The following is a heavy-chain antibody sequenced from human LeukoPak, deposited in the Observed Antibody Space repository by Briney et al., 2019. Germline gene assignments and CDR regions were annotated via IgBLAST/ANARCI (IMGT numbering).Heavy chain of an antibody. CDR2: IIHIFGTA. CDR3: ARVSFTMVRGVIISGPNWFDP. V-gene: IGHV1-69*06. J-gene: IGHJ5*02. D-gene: IGHD3-10*01. CDR1: GGTFSSYA. Sequence: SVKVSCKASGGTFSSYAISWVRQAPGQGLEWMGGIIHIFGTANYAQKFQGRVTITADKSTSTAYMELSSLRSEDTAVYYCARVSFTMVRGVIISGPNWFDPWGQGTLVTVSS.